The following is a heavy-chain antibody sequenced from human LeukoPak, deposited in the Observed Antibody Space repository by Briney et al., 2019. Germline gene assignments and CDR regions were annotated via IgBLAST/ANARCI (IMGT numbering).Heavy chain of an antibody. CDR3: ARDLRFLLAEWRDPEYYFDY. D-gene: IGHD3-3*01. Sequence: ASVKVSCKASGGTFSSYAISWVRQAPGQGLEWMGWINPNSGGTNYAQKFQGRVTMTRDTSISTAYMELSRLRSDDTAVYYCARDLRFLLAEWRDPEYYFDYWGQGTLVTVSS. V-gene: IGHV1-2*02. CDR1: GGTFSSYA. J-gene: IGHJ4*02. CDR2: INPNSGGT.